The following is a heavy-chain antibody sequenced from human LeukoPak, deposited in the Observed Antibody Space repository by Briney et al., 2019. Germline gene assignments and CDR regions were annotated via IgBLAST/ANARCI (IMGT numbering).Heavy chain of an antibody. CDR2: ISWNSDSI. V-gene: IGHV3-9*01. Sequence: PGGSLRLSCAASGFTFDDYAMHWVRQAPGKGLEWVSGISWNSDSIGYADSVKGRFTISRDNAKSSLYLQMNSLRAEDTALYYCAKISVGATLDYWGQGTLVTVSS. CDR1: GFTFDDYA. D-gene: IGHD1-26*01. CDR3: AKISVGATLDY. J-gene: IGHJ4*02.